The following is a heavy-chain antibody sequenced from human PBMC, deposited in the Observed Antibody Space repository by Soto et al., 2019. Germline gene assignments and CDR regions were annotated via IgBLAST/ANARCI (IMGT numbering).Heavy chain of an antibody. Sequence: PSEPLSLTCSVSGDSISAVDYFWAWICQPPGQALEYIGYIYKSATTYYNPSFESRVAISLDTSKSQFSLNVTSVTAADTAVYFCARGRYCLTGRCFPNWFDSWGQGTLVTVSS. J-gene: IGHJ5*01. V-gene: IGHV4-30-4*01. CDR1: GDSISAVDYF. CDR3: ARGRYCLTGRCFPNWFDS. D-gene: IGHD2-15*01. CDR2: IYKSATT.